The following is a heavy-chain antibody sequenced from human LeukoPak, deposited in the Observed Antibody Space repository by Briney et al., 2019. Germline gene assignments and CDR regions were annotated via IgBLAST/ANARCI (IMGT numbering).Heavy chain of an antibody. CDR1: GFTFNNYE. CDR2: IDTSGSTI. Sequence: PGGSLRLSCAASGFTFNNYEMNWVRQAPGKGLEWVSYIDTSGSTIYYADSVRGRFTISRDNAKNSLYLQMNSLRAEDTAVYYCARESWALDYWDQGTLVTVSS. V-gene: IGHV3-48*03. CDR3: ARESWALDY. J-gene: IGHJ4*02.